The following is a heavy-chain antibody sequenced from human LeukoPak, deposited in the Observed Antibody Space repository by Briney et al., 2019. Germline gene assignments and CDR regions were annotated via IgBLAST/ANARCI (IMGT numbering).Heavy chain of an antibody. J-gene: IGHJ6*02. V-gene: IGHV1-69*04. CDR3: AREGIAAAGSYYYYGMDV. CDR1: GGTFSSYA. Sequence: ASVKVSRKASGGTFSSYAISWVRQAPGQGLEWMGRIIPILGIANYAQKFQGRVTITADKSTSTAYMELSSLRSEDTAVYYCAREGIAAAGSYYYYGMDVWGQGTTVTVSS. CDR2: IIPILGIA. D-gene: IGHD6-13*01.